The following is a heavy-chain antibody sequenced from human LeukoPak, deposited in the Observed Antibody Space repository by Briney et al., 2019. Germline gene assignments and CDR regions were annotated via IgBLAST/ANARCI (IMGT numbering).Heavy chain of an antibody. CDR3: ARDRGSFWAGGPRGGYVDC. V-gene: IGHV1-46*01. J-gene: IGHJ4*02. CDR2: INPSGGST. CDR1: GYTFTSYY. Sequence: GASVKVSCKASGYTFTSYYMHWVRQAPGQGLEWMGIINPSGGSTSYAQKFQGRVTMTRDTSTSTVYMELSSLRSEDTAVYYCARDRGSFWAGGPRGGYVDCWGQGTLVTVSS. D-gene: IGHD3-10*01.